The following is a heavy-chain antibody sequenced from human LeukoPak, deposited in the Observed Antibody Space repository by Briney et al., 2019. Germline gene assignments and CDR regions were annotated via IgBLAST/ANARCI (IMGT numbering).Heavy chain of an antibody. CDR3: ARDFKAGFGEFPIDY. V-gene: IGHV3-21*01. CDR1: GFTFGSYS. J-gene: IGHJ4*02. Sequence: GGSLRLSCAASGFTFGSYSMNWVRQAPGKGLEWVSSISSSSSYIYYADSVKGRFTISRDNAKNSLYLQMNSLRAEDTAVYYCARDFKAGFGEFPIDYWGQGTLVTVSS. CDR2: ISSSSSYI. D-gene: IGHD3-10*01.